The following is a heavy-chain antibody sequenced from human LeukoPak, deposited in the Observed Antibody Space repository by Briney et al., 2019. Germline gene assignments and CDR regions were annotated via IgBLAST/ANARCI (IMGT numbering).Heavy chain of an antibody. D-gene: IGHD3-3*02. CDR3: ARGQFWSGYSI. CDR2: INHSGST. CDR1: GGSFSGYY. V-gene: IGHV4-34*01. Sequence: RPSETLSLTCAVYGGSFSGYYWSWIRQPPGKGLEWIGEINHSGSTNYNPSLKSRVTISVDTSKNQFSLNLSSVTAADTAVYYCARGQFWSGYSIWGQGTLVTVSS. J-gene: IGHJ4*02.